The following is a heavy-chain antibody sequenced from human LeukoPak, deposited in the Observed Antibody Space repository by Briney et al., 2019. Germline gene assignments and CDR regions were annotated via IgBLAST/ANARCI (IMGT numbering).Heavy chain of an antibody. D-gene: IGHD5-24*01. CDR3: ARDPRNGYNPPANYDY. Sequence: PGGSLRLSCAASGFTFSDYWGWIRQPPGKGLEWIGSIYYSGSTYYNPSLKSRVTISVDTSKNQFSLKLSSVTAADTAVYYCARDPRNGYNPPANYDYWGQGTLVTVSS. CDR1: GFTFSDY. CDR2: IYYSGST. V-gene: IGHV4-39*07. J-gene: IGHJ4*02.